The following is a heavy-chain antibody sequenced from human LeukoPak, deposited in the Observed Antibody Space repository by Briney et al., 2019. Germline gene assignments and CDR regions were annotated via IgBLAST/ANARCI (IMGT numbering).Heavy chain of an antibody. Sequence: SQTLSLTCTVSGGSISSSGYYWSWHRQHPGKGLEWIGYIYYSGTTYYNPSLKSRVTISVDTSKNQFSLKLFSVTAADTAVYYCAREDYYDSSGYLDYWGQGTLVTVSS. D-gene: IGHD3-22*01. J-gene: IGHJ4*02. CDR3: AREDYYDSSGYLDY. CDR2: IYYSGTT. CDR1: GGSISSSGYY. V-gene: IGHV4-31*03.